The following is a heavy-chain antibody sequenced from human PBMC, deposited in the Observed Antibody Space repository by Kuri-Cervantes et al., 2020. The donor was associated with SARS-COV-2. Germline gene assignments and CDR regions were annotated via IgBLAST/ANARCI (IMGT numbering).Heavy chain of an antibody. D-gene: IGHD3-9*01. CDR2: IRNKANNYER. Sequence: GGSLRLSCGASGFTFSASAIYWVRQASGKGLEWVVRIRNKANNYERTYVASVKGRFTISRDDSKNTAYLQMNSLKTEDTAVYYCGSSVLRFFDQYGDYWGRGTLVTVSS. V-gene: IGHV3-73*01. J-gene: IGHJ4*02. CDR1: GFTFSASA. CDR3: GSSVLRFFDQYGDY.